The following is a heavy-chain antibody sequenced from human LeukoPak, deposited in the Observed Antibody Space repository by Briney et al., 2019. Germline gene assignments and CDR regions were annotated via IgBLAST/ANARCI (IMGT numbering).Heavy chain of an antibody. V-gene: IGHV5-51*01. Sequence: GESLKISCKGSGYSFATYWIGWVRQMPGRGLEWMGIIYPGDSDTRYSPSFQGQVTISADKSISTAYLHWSSLKASDTAMYYCAKLGCSTASCNEDNWFDPWGQGTLVTVSS. CDR2: IYPGDSDT. CDR1: GYSFATYW. D-gene: IGHD2-2*01. J-gene: IGHJ5*02. CDR3: AKLGCSTASCNEDNWFDP.